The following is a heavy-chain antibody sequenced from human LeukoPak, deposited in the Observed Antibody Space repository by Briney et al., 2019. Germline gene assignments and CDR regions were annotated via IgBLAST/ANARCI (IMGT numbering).Heavy chain of an antibody. V-gene: IGHV4-39*07. CDR2: VYYSGTT. CDR1: GDSISLSFYY. J-gene: IGHJ5*02. D-gene: IGHD3-10*01. CDR3: ARVGVTMVRGVIRLSAGWFDP. Sequence: SETLSLTCSVSGDSISLSFYYWGWIRQPPGKALEWIGSVYYSGTTSYNPSLKSRVTISVDTSKNQFSLKLSSVTAADTAVYYCARVGVTMVRGVIRLSAGWFDPWGQGTLVTVSS.